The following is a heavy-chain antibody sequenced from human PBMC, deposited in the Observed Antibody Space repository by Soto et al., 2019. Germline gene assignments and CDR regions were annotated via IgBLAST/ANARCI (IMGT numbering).Heavy chain of an antibody. V-gene: IGHV3-30-3*01. D-gene: IGHD3-3*01. Sequence: QVQLVESGGGVVQPGRSLRLSCAASGFTFSSYAMHWVRQAPGKGLEWVAVISYDGSNKYYADSVKGRFTISRDNSKNTLYLQMNSLRAEDTAVYYCARGFDFWSGLFDYWGQGTLVTVSS. CDR1: GFTFSSYA. J-gene: IGHJ4*02. CDR2: ISYDGSNK. CDR3: ARGFDFWSGLFDY.